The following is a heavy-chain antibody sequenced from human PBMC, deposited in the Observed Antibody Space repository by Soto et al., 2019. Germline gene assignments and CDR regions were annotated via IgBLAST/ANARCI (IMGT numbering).Heavy chain of an antibody. D-gene: IGHD7-27*01. V-gene: IGHV4-59*11. CDR2: IYYNGNT. J-gene: IGHJ4*02. CDR1: GGSISNRY. CDR3: TRANWYSEY. Sequence: QVQLQESGPGLVKPSETLSLTCSVSGGSISNRYWSWFRQPPGKGLELIGYIYYNGNTNYNSSLKSRVTMSVDTSRNQISLKLTTVTAADTAVYYCTRANWYSEYWGQGTLVTVSS.